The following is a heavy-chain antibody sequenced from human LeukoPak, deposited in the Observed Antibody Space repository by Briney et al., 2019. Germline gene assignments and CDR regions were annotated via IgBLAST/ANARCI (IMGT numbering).Heavy chain of an antibody. CDR2: MNPNSGNT. Sequence: ASVKVSCKASGYTFTSYDINWVRQATGQGLEWMGWMNPNSGNTGYAQKFQGRVTMTRNTSISTAYMELSSLRSEDTAVYYCARLSGGSSWYLDYYYGMDVWGQGTTVTVFS. CDR1: GYTFTSYD. V-gene: IGHV1-8*01. CDR3: ARLSGGSSWYLDYYYGMDV. D-gene: IGHD6-13*01. J-gene: IGHJ6*02.